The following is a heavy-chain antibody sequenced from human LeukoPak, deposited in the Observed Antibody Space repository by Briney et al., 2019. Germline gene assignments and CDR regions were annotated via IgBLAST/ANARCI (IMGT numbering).Heavy chain of an antibody. D-gene: IGHD2/OR15-2a*01. V-gene: IGHV3-7*01. CDR1: GFTFSSYT. Sequence: GGSLRLSCAASGFTFSSYTMSWVRQAPGKGLEWVANIKQDGSETYYVDSVTGRFTISRDNAKNSLSLQMNSLRAEDTAVYYCAREGNRRSFDYWGQGTLVTVSS. CDR2: IKQDGSET. J-gene: IGHJ4*02. CDR3: AREGNRRSFDY.